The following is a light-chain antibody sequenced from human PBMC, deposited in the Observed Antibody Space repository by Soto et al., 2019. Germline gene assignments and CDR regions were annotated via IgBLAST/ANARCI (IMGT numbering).Light chain of an antibody. J-gene: IGKJ1*01. V-gene: IGKV1-39*01. CDR1: QSISTY. CDR3: QQNYSTPPGT. CDR2: ATS. Sequence: DIQMTQSPSSLSASVGDRVTITCRASQSISTYLIWYQQKPGKAPKLLIYATSSLQSGVPSRFSGSGSGTDFTFTISSLQPEDFATYYCQQNYSTPPGTFGQGTKVDIK.